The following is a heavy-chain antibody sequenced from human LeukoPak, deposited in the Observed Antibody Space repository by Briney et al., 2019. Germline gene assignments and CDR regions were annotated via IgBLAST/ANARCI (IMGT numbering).Heavy chain of an antibody. CDR3: AKGTGFNWFDP. CDR1: GFTFSSYA. J-gene: IGHJ5*02. D-gene: IGHD7-27*01. Sequence: GRSLRLSCAASGFTFSSYATHWVRQAPGKGLEWVAVISYDGSNKYYADSVKGRFTISRDNSKNTLYLQMNSLRAEDTAVYYCAKGTGFNWFDPWGQGTLVTVSS. CDR2: ISYDGSNK. V-gene: IGHV3-30-3*01.